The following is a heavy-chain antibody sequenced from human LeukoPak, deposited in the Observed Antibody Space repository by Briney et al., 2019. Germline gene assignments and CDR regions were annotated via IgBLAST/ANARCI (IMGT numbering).Heavy chain of an antibody. Sequence: SGGSLRLSCAASGFTFSSYSMNWVRQAPGNGLEWDSSISSSSSYIYYSDSAKGRFTISRDNAKTSLYLQMNSLRAEDTAVYSCASLDRPRDWGQGTLVTVSS. D-gene: IGHD1-1*01. CDR3: ASLDRPRD. V-gene: IGHV3-21*01. CDR2: ISSSSSYI. CDR1: GFTFSSYS. J-gene: IGHJ4*02.